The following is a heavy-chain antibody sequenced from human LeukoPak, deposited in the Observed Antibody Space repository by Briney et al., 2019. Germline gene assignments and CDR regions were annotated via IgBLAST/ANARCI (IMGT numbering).Heavy chain of an antibody. CDR2: ISLSGLT. J-gene: IGHJ4*02. V-gene: IGHV4-4*02. D-gene: IGHD6-19*01. CDR3: ARWYYSGWAFDY. CDR1: GGSISSTNW. Sequence: SETLSLTCGVSGGSISSTNWWSWVRQPPGQGLEWIGEISLSGLTNYNPSLKSRVTMSLDRSKNHLSLNLTSVTAADTAVYYCARWYYSGWAFDYWGQGTLVTVS.